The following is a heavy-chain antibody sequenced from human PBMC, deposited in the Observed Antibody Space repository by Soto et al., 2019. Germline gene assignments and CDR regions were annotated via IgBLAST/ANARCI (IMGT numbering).Heavy chain of an antibody. Sequence: SETLSLTCAVSGGSISSGGYSWSWIRQPPGKGLEWIGYIYHSGSTYYNPSLKSRVTISVDRSKNQFSLKLSSVTAAGTAVYYCARGPIVGATKAFDYWGQGTLVTVSS. CDR1: GGSISSGGYS. J-gene: IGHJ4*02. D-gene: IGHD1-26*01. V-gene: IGHV4-30-2*01. CDR2: IYHSGST. CDR3: ARGPIVGATKAFDY.